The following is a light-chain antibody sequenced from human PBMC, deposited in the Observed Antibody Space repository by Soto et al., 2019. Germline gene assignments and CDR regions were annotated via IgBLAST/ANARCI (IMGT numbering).Light chain of an antibody. V-gene: IGKV3-15*01. CDR3: QLYHNWPPIT. J-gene: IGKJ5*01. CDR2: TAS. CDR1: QSVGSD. Sequence: EIVMTQSPATLYVSPGETANLSCRTSQSVGSDLAWYQQKPGQAPRLLMHTASSRATGTPARFSGSGSGTEFTLTISSLQSEDFAVYYCQLYHNWPPITFGQGTRLEIK.